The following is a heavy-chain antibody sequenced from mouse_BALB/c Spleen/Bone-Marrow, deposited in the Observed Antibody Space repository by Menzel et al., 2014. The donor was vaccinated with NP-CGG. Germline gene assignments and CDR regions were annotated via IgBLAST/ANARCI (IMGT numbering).Heavy chain of an antibody. D-gene: IGHD2-10*02. V-gene: IGHV1-7*01. J-gene: IGHJ3*01. Sequence: VQLQQSGAELAKPGASVKMSCKASGYTFTSYWMHWVKQRPGQGLEWIGYINPSTGYTEYNQKFKDKATLTADKSSSTAYMQLSSLTSEDSAVYYCASGLEGFAYWGQATLVTVSA. CDR3: ASGLEGFAY. CDR2: INPSTGYT. CDR1: GYTFTSYW.